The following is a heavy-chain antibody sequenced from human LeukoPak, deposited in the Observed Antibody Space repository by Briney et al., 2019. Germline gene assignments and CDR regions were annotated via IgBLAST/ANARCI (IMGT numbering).Heavy chain of an antibody. D-gene: IGHD6-19*01. CDR3: TRAGDGSSGLWTFDY. Sequence: PGGSLRLSCAGSGFTFNTYAMSWVRQAPGKGLEWVSVIYSGGSTYYADSVKGRFTISRDNSKNTLYLQMNSLRAEDTAVYYCTRAGDGSSGLWTFDYWGQGTLVTVSS. J-gene: IGHJ4*02. CDR1: GFTFNTYA. CDR2: IYSGGST. V-gene: IGHV3-66*01.